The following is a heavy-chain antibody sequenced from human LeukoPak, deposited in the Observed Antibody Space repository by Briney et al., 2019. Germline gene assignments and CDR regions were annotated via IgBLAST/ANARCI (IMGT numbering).Heavy chain of an antibody. CDR1: GGSISSSSYY. CDR3: ARTYYDFWSGYLGDRANPDY. CDR2: IYYSGST. V-gene: IGHV4-39*01. D-gene: IGHD3-3*01. J-gene: IGHJ4*02. Sequence: SETLSLTCTVSGGSISSSSYYWGWIRQPPGKGLEWIGSIYYSGSTYYNPSLKSRVTISVDTSKNQFSLKLSSVTAADTAVYYCARTYYDFWSGYLGDRANPDYWGQGTLVTVSS.